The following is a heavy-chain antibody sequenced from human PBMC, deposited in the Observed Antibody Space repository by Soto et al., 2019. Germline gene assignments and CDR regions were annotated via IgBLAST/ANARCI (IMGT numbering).Heavy chain of an antibody. Sequence: SLRLSCAASGFTFSSYAMHWVRQAPGKGLEWVAVISYDGSNKYYADSVKGRFTISRDNSKNTLYLQMNSLRAEDTAVYYCARDTIAAAGTGLYYYYGMDVWGQGTTVTVSS. D-gene: IGHD6-13*01. J-gene: IGHJ6*02. CDR1: GFTFSSYA. V-gene: IGHV3-30-3*01. CDR3: ARDTIAAAGTGLYYYYGMDV. CDR2: ISYDGSNK.